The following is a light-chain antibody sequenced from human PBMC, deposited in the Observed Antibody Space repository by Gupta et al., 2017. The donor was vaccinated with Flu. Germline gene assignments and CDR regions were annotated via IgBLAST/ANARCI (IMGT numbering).Light chain of an antibody. J-gene: IGKJ1*01. CDR2: AAS. V-gene: IGKV1-39*01. Sequence: DIQVTQSPSSLSASVGDRITITCLTSQKITNYLNWFAQKPGKAPNLLIYAASTLQTGVPSMFSGTGSGTHFNFTISSLHPEDYGTYYCQQTYSTPRAFGQGTKVEVK. CDR3: QQTYSTPRA. CDR1: QKITNY.